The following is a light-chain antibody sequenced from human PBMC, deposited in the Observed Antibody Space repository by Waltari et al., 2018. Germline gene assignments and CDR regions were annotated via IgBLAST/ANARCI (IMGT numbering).Light chain of an antibody. CDR1: QGIGND. CDR2: AAS. Sequence: AIQMTQSPSSLSASVADRVTITCRASQGIGNDLGWYQQKPGKAPKLLIYAASSLQSGVPSRFSGSGSGTDFTLTISSLQPEDFATYYCLQDYNYPPTFGQGTKVEIK. CDR3: LQDYNYPPT. V-gene: IGKV1-6*01. J-gene: IGKJ1*01.